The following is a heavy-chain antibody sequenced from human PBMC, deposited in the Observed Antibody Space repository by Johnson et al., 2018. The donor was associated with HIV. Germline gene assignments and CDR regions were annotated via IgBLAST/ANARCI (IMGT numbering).Heavy chain of an antibody. CDR2: ISGTGGTT. V-gene: IGHV3-23*04. Sequence: VQLVESVGGFAQPGGSLRLSCGASGFSVSNTYMNWVRQAPGKGLEWVSAISGTGGTTYYADSVRGRFTISRDNSKNTLYLQMNSLRAEDTAVYYCAKAMSPMVRGNIWGQGTMVTVSS. CDR3: AKAMSPMVRGNI. D-gene: IGHD3-10*01. CDR1: GFSVSNTY. J-gene: IGHJ3*02.